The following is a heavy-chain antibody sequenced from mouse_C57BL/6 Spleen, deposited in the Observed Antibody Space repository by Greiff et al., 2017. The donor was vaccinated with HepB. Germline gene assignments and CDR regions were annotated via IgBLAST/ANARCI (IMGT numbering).Heavy chain of an antibody. V-gene: IGHV1-15*01. J-gene: IGHJ2*01. Sequence: QVQLQQSGAELVRPGASVTLSCKASGYTFTDYDMHWVKQTPVHGLEWIGAIDPETGGTAYNQKFKGKAILTADKSSSTAYMELRSLTSEDSAVYYCTRGGLRGFDYWGQGTTLTVSS. CDR2: IDPETGGT. CDR1: GYTFTDYD. D-gene: IGHD2-4*01. CDR3: TRGGLRGFDY.